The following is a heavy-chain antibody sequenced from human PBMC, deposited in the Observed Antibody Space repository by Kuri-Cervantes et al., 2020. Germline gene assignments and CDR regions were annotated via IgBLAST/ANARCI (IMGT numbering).Heavy chain of an antibody. CDR1: GGSISSYY. CDR2: IYYSGST. V-gene: IGHV4-59*01. D-gene: IGHD3-10*01. CDR3: ARDSGFSLARAWYIDL. Sequence: SETLSLTCTVSGGSISSYYWSWIRQPPGKGLEWIGYIYYSGSTVYNPSLKSRVTISVDTSKNQFSLKLTSVTAADTAVYYCARDSGFSLARAWYIDLWGRGTLVTVSS. J-gene: IGHJ2*01.